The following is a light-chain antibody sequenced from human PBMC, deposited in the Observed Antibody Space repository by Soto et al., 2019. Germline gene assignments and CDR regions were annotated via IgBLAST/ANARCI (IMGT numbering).Light chain of an antibody. Sequence: DIQMTQFPSTLSASVGDRVIITCRASQSISDWLAWYQQKSGKAPKLLIYKASSLESGVPSRFSGSGSGTEFTLTISSLQPDDFATYYCQQYNSYPLTFGGGTKVEIK. V-gene: IGKV1-5*03. J-gene: IGKJ4*01. CDR2: KAS. CDR3: QQYNSYPLT. CDR1: QSISDW.